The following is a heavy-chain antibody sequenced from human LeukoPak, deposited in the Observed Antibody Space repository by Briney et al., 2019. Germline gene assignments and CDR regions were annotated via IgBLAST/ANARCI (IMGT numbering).Heavy chain of an antibody. V-gene: IGHV3-23*01. CDR3: AKDKRVAGTALDY. D-gene: IGHD6-19*01. CDR1: RFTSSSYA. J-gene: IGHJ4*02. Sequence: GGSPRLSSAPSRFTSSSYAMSGGSDGPRKGLGWVSATSGSGGSTYYADSVKRRFTISRDNSKNTLYLQMNSLRAEDTAVYYCAKDKRVAGTALDYWGQGTLVTVSS. CDR2: TSGSGGST.